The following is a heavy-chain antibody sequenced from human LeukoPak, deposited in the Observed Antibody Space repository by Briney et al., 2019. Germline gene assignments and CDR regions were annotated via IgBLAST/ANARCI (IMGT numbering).Heavy chain of an antibody. V-gene: IGHV4-4*07. D-gene: IGHD5-24*01. CDR1: GASISSYY. CDR2: LFTSGST. Sequence: SETLSLTCAVSGASISSYYWSWIRQPAGKGLEWIGRLFTSGSTKYNPSLKSRVTIVVDKSKKHFSLKLSSVTAADTAVYYCASDTGDGFYDYCGQGSLVTVSS. J-gene: IGHJ4*02. CDR3: ASDTGDGFYDY.